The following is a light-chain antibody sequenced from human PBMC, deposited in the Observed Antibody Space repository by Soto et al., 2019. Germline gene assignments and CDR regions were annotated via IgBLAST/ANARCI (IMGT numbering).Light chain of an antibody. J-gene: IGKJ4*01. CDR3: QQRSNWPLT. CDR2: DSS. CDR1: QSVSSY. Sequence: EIVLTQFPATLSLSPGERDTLSCRASQSVSSYLAWYQQKRGQAPRLLIYDSSNRATGIPARFSGSGSGTDFSLTISSLEPEEFAVYYCQQRSNWPLTFGGGTKVDIK. V-gene: IGKV3-11*01.